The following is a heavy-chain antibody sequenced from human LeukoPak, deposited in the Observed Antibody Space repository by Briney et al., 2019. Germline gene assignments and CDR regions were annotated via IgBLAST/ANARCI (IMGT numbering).Heavy chain of an antibody. CDR1: GGTFSSYA. CDR2: IIPILGIA. D-gene: IGHD3-3*01. CDR3: ARAIFGVVSTLRYFDL. V-gene: IGHV1-69*04. Sequence: ASVKVSCKASGGTFSSYAISRVRQAPGQGLEWMGRIIPILGIANYAQKFQGRVTITADKSTSTAYMELSSLRSEDTAVYYCARAIFGVVSTLRYFDLWGRGTLVTVSS. J-gene: IGHJ2*01.